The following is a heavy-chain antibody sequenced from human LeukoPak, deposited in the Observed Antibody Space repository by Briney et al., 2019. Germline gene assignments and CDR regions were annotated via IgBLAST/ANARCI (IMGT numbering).Heavy chain of an antibody. D-gene: IGHD3-16*02. CDR3: ARDTDYDYVWGSYRPLFDY. J-gene: IGHJ4*02. CDR1: GITFSNNW. Sequence: GGSLRLSCAVSGITFSNNWMSWVRQAPGKGLEWVSSISSSSSYIYYADSVKGRFTISRDNAKNSLYLQMNSLRAEDTAVYYCARDTDYDYVWGSYRPLFDYWGQGTLVTVSS. V-gene: IGHV3-21*01. CDR2: ISSSSSYI.